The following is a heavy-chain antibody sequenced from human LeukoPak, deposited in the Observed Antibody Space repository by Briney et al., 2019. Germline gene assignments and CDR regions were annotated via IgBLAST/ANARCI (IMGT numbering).Heavy chain of an antibody. CDR1: GGTFSSYA. D-gene: IGHD3-3*01. J-gene: IGHJ3*02. Sequence: SVTVPCKASGGTFSSYAISWVRQAPGQGLEWMGRIIPILGIANYAQKFQGRVTITADKSTSTAYMELSSLRSEDTAVYYCAGEGGDFWSGDAFDIWGQGTMVTVSS. CDR2: IIPILGIA. V-gene: IGHV1-69*04. CDR3: AGEGGDFWSGDAFDI.